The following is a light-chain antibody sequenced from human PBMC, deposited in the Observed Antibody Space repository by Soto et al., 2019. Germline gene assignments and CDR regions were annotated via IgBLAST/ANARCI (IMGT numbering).Light chain of an antibody. CDR2: DAS. CDR1: QSISSW. CDR3: QQYNSYSRT. J-gene: IGKJ1*01. V-gene: IGKV1-5*01. Sequence: DLRMTQYPSTLSASVGDRDTITCRASQSISSWLAWYQQKPGKAPKLLIYDASSLESGVPSRFSGSGSGTEFTLTISSLQPDDFATYYCQQYNSYSRTFGQGTKVDI.